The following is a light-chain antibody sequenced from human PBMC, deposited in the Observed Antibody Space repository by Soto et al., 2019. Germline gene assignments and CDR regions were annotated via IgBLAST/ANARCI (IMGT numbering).Light chain of an antibody. Sequence: QSFLTQPASVSGSAGQSITISCTGTSSDVGGYEYVSWYQQHPGRAPKLMIYEVSNRPSGVSNRFSGSKSGNTASLTISGLQAVDEADYYCSSYTSSSTLLFGTGTKVTVL. CDR3: SSYTSSSTLL. J-gene: IGLJ1*01. CDR1: SSDVGGYEY. V-gene: IGLV2-14*01. CDR2: EVS.